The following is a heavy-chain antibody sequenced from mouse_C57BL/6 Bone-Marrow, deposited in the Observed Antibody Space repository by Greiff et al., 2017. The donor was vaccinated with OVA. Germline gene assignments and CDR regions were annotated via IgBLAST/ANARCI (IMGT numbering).Heavy chain of an antibody. CDR2: IRSKSNNYAT. CDR1: GFSFTTYA. D-gene: IGHD4-1*01. J-gene: IGHJ3*01. CDR3: VRHGSGGFAY. V-gene: IGHV10-1*01. Sequence: EVQLVESGGGLVQPKGSLKLSCAASGFSFTTYAMNWVRQAPGKGLEWVARIRSKSNNYATYYADSVKDRFTISRDDSESMLYLQMNNLKTEATAMYDCVRHGSGGFAYWGQGTLVTVSA.